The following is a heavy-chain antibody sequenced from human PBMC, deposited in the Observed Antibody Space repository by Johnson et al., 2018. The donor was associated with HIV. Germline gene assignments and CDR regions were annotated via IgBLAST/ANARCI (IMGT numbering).Heavy chain of an antibody. Sequence: VQLVESGGGLVQPGGSLRLSCAASGFTFSNAWMSWVRQAPGKGLEWVSIIYPGGSTYYTDAVKGRFTISRDNSDNTLFLQMNSLRADDTAVYYCARALGTNWGPFDAFDVWGQGTMVTVSS. V-gene: IGHV3-66*01. D-gene: IGHD7-27*01. CDR2: IYPGGST. CDR1: GFTFSNAW. J-gene: IGHJ3*01. CDR3: ARALGTNWGPFDAFDV.